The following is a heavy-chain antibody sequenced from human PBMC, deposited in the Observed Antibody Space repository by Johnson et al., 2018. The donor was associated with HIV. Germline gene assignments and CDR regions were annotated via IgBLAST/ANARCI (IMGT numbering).Heavy chain of an antibody. V-gene: IGHV3-30*03. CDR3: ALYPPDAFDI. CDR1: GFTFSSYG. D-gene: IGHD5/OR15-5a*01. Sequence: QVQLVESGGGVVLPGKSLRLSCAASGFTFSSYGMHWVRQAPGKGLEWVAVISYDGSNKYYADSVKGRFTISRDNSKNTLYLQMNSLRAEDTAVYYCALYPPDAFDIWGQGTMVTVSS. J-gene: IGHJ3*02. CDR2: ISYDGSNK.